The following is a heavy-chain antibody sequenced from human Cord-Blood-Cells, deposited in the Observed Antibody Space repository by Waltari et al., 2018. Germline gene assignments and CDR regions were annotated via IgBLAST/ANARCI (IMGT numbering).Heavy chain of an antibody. Sequence: QVQLQQWGAGLLKPSETQSLTCAVYGGSFSGYYWGWIRPPPGKGLEWIGEIHHSGNTNYNPSLKSRVTISVDTSKNQFSLKLSSVTAADTAVYYGARGYCSSTSCYTRRGNYFDYWGQGTLVTVSS. V-gene: IGHV4-34*01. D-gene: IGHD2-2*02. J-gene: IGHJ4*02. CDR3: ARGYCSSTSCYTRRGNYFDY. CDR1: GGSFSGYY. CDR2: IHHSGNT.